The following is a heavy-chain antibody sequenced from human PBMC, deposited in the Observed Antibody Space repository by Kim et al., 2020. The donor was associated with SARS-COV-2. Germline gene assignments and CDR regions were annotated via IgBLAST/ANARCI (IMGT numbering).Heavy chain of an antibody. D-gene: IGHD3-10*01. CDR2: ISHRGSP. CDR1: GGSISSLSW. V-gene: IGHV4-4*02. J-gene: IGHJ5*02. Sequence: SETLSLTCAVSGGSISSLSWWSWVRQAPGKGLEWIGEISHRGSPNYHPSLKSRMTISIDNSKNQFSLKLTSVTAADTAIYFCAGFSADMMSMMWVRGGWFDPWGQGTLVTVSS. CDR3: AGFSADMMSMMWVRGGWFDP.